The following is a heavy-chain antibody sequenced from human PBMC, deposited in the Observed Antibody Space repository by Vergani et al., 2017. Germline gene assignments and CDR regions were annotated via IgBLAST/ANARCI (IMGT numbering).Heavy chain of an antibody. CDR2: IDTSGST. J-gene: IGHJ4*02. CDR1: GGSISSGSYY. Sequence: QVQLQESGPGLVKPSQTLSITCTVSGGSISSGSYYWSWIRQPAGKGLEWIGRIDTSGSTNYNPSLKSRVTISVDTSKNQFSQKLSSVTAADTAVYYCARESIFGVVIPSGFDYWGQGTLVTVSS. D-gene: IGHD3-3*01. CDR3: ARESIFGVVIPSGFDY. V-gene: IGHV4-61*02.